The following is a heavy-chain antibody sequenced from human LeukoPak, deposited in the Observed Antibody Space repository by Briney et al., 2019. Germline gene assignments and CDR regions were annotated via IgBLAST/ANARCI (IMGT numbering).Heavy chain of an antibody. J-gene: IGHJ4*02. CDR3: ARCAVAAAGDY. Sequence: PGGSLRLSCAASGLTFSSYWMSWVRQAPGKGPEWVANIKPDGSGKYYVDSVKGRFTISRDNAGNSLFLHMNSLRAEDTAVYYCARCAVAAAGDYWGRGTLVTVSS. CDR1: GLTFSSYW. CDR2: IKPDGSGK. V-gene: IGHV3-7*01. D-gene: IGHD6-13*01.